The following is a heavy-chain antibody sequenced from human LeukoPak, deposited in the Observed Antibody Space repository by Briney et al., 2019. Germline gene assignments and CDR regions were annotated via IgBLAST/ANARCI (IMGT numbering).Heavy chain of an antibody. CDR1: GFTFSSYA. V-gene: IGHV3-30*04. J-gene: IGHJ4*02. CDR2: ISYDGSNK. CDR3: ARSYANLLNFDY. Sequence: GRSLRLSCAASGFTFSSYAMHWVRQAPGKGLEWVAVISYDGSNKYYADSVKGRFTISRDNSKNTLYLQMNSLRAEDTAVYYCARSYANLLNFDYWGQGTLVTVSS. D-gene: IGHD2-2*01.